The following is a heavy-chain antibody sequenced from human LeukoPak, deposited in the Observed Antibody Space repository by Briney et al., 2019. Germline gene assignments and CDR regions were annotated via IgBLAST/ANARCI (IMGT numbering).Heavy chain of an antibody. J-gene: IGHJ4*02. V-gene: IGHV4-4*07. CDR2: THTSGSA. CDR3: ARGRGYGDYYFDY. D-gene: IGHD4-17*01. CDR1: GASICNYY. Sequence: SETLSLTCTVSGASICNYYWSWIRQPAGKGLEWIGRTHTSGSANYNPSLKSRVTMSVDTSKNQFSLKLTSVTAADTAVYYCARGRGYGDYYFDYWGQGTLVTVSS.